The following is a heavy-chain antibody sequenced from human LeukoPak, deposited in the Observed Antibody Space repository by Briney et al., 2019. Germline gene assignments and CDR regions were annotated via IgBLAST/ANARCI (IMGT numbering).Heavy chain of an antibody. CDR1: GGSISSYY. D-gene: IGHD5-12*01. CDR3: AAQYSGYVRLDY. CDR2: IYYSGST. Sequence: SETLSLTCTVSGGSISSYYWSWIRRPPGRGLEWIGYIYYSGSTNYNPSLKSRVTISEDTSKNQFSLKLSSVTAADTAVYYCAAQYSGYVRLDYWGQGTLVTVSS. J-gene: IGHJ4*02. V-gene: IGHV4-59*12.